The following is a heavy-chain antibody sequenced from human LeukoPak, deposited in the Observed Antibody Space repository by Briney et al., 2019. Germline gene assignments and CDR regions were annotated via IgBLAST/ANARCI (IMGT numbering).Heavy chain of an antibody. CDR2: ISGSGDNT. D-gene: IGHD3-22*01. CDR3: AKGSYYDSSGSFYFDY. J-gene: IGHJ4*02. Sequence: GGSLRLSCAASGFTFSSYAMSWVRQTPGKGLEWVSGISGSGDNTYYADSVKGRFTISRDNSKNTLYVQVNSLGTEDTAAYYCAKGSYYDSSGSFYFDYWGQGTLVTVSS. V-gene: IGHV3-23*01. CDR1: GFTFSSYA.